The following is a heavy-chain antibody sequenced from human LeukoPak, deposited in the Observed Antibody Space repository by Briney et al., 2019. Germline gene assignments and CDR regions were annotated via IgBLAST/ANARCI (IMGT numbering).Heavy chain of an antibody. CDR2: ISSSGSTI. CDR3: ASGVTIFGVVRFDY. J-gene: IGHJ4*02. V-gene: IGHV3-48*03. D-gene: IGHD3-3*01. Sequence: PGGSLRLSCAASGSTLSSYEMNWVRQAPGKGLEWVSYISSSGSTIYYADSVKGRFTISRYNAKNSLYLQMNSLRAEDTAVYYCASGVTIFGVVRFDYWGQGTLVTVSS. CDR1: GSTLSSYE.